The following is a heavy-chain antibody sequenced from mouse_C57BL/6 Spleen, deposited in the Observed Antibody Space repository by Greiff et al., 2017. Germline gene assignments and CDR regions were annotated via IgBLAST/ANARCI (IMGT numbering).Heavy chain of an antibody. Sequence: VQLQQSGAELARPGASVKLSCKASGYTFTSYGISWVKQRTGQGLEWIGEIYPRSGNTYYNEKFKGKATLTADKSSSTAYMELRSLTSEDSAVYFCARPLQTAQATSWFAYWGQGTLVNVSA. CDR3: ARPLQTAQATSWFAY. CDR2: IYPRSGNT. J-gene: IGHJ3*01. CDR1: GYTFTSYG. V-gene: IGHV1-81*01. D-gene: IGHD3-2*02.